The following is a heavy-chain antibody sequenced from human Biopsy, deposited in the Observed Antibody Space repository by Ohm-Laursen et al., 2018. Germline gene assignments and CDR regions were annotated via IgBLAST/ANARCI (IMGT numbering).Heavy chain of an antibody. J-gene: IGHJ4*02. Sequence: PTQTLTLTCTFSGFSLSTTEVGVGWIRQAPGKALEWLALIYWSNDKRYSPSLKSRLTITKDTSKNQVVLTMTNMDPVDTATYYCAHERRWRNFDYWGQGTLVTVSS. CDR3: AHERRWRNFDY. CDR2: IYWSNDK. D-gene: IGHD4-23*01. CDR1: GFSLSTTEVG. V-gene: IGHV2-5*01.